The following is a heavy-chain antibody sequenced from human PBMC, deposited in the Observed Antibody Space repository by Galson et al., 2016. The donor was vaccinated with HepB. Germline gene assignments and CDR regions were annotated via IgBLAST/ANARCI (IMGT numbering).Heavy chain of an antibody. CDR1: GFTFTNYG. V-gene: IGHV1-18*01. J-gene: IGHJ4*02. CDR2: IRCDNSNT. CDR3: ARKGLAEAIPFDY. D-gene: IGHD6-13*01. Sequence: SVKVSCTASGFTFTNYGLSWVRQAPGQGLEWMGRIRCDNSNTNYAQKYQARVTMTTDTSKRTAYMQLTRLKSDDTAVYYCARKGLAEAIPFDYWGKGTLVTVSS.